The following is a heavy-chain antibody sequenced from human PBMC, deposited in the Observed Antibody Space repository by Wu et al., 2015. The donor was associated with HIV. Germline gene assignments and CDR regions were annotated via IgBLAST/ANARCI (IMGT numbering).Heavy chain of an antibody. Sequence: QVQLVQSGAEVKKPGTAVKVSCNTSGYTFYNYGIGWVRQAPGQGLEWMGWINPNSGGTNYAQKVQGRLTMTTDTSTSTAYMXLRSLRSDDTAVYYCARDRIETRYLDYVGPREPWSTVSS. CDR1: GYTFYNYG. V-gene: IGHV1-18*01. CDR2: INPNSGGT. D-gene: IGHD6-6*01. CDR3: ARDRIETRYLDY. J-gene: IGHJ4*02.